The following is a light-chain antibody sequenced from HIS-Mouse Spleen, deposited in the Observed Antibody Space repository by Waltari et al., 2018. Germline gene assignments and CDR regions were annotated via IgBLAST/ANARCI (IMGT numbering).Light chain of an antibody. V-gene: IGLV3-10*01. CDR1: ALPKKY. J-gene: IGLJ2*01. CDR3: YSTDSSGNHRV. Sequence: SYELTQPPSVSVSPGQTARITCSGDALPKKYAYWYQQKSGQAPVLVIYEDSKRPSGIPGRSSGSRSGTMATLTISGAQVEDEADYYCYSTDSSGNHRVFGGGTKLTVL. CDR2: EDS.